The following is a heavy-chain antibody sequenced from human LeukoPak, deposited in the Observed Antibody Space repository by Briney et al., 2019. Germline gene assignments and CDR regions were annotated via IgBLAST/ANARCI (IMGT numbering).Heavy chain of an antibody. D-gene: IGHD3-10*01. V-gene: IGHV3-66*01. CDR1: GFSVGNNY. CDR2: FYSGGTI. CDR3: VRDPHNSGSGRYFED. Sequence: PGGPLRLSCAASGFSVGNNYMSWVRQAPGKGLEWVSVFYSGGTIRYADSVRDRFIISRDVSKNMLYLQMNSLRVEDTAVYYCVRDPHNSGSGRYFEDWGRGNLVTVSP. J-gene: IGHJ4*02.